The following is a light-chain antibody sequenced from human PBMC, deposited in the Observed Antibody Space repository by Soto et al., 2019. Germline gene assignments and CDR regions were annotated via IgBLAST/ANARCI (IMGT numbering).Light chain of an antibody. CDR1: QSISSW. CDR2: DAS. J-gene: IGKJ5*01. CDR3: QQAYSCPIT. Sequence: DIQMTQSPSTLSASVGDRVTITCRASQSISSWLAWYQQKPGKAPKLLIYDASSLESGVPSRFSGSGSGTEFTLTISSLQPEDFATYYCQQAYSCPITFGQGTRLEIK. V-gene: IGKV1-5*01.